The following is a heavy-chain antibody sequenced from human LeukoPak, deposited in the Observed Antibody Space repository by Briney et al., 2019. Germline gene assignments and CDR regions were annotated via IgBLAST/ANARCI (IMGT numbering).Heavy chain of an antibody. CDR1: GFTFSSYG. CDR2: ISYDGSNK. D-gene: IGHD3-10*01. CDR3: ARVLSGSSADY. V-gene: IGHV3-30*03. J-gene: IGHJ4*02. Sequence: PGGSLRLSCAASGFTFSSYGMHWVRQAPGKGLEWVAVISYDGSNKYYADSMKGRFTISRDNSKNTLYLQMNSLRAEDTAVYYCARVLSGSSADYWGQGTLVTVSS.